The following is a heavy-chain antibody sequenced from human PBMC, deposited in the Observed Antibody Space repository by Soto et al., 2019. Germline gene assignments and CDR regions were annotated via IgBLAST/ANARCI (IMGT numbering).Heavy chain of an antibody. CDR1: GYTFTGYY. Sequence: ASVKVSCKASGYTFTGYYMHWVRQAPGQGLEWMGWINPNSGGTNYAQKFQGWVTMTRDTSISTAYMELSMLRSDDTAVYYCAREWGATTYYFDFWGQGTLVTVSS. V-gene: IGHV1-2*04. CDR2: INPNSGGT. D-gene: IGHD1-26*01. CDR3: AREWGATTYYFDF. J-gene: IGHJ4*02.